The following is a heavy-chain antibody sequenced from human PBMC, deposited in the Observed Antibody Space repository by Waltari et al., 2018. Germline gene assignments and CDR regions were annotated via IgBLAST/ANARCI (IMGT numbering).Heavy chain of an antibody. J-gene: IGHJ2*01. Sequence: EVQLVESGGGLVQPGRSLRLSCAASGFTFADYARHWVRQAPGKGLEWFSGISWNSGSIGYADSVKGRFTISRDNAKNSLYLQMNSLRAEDMALYYCAKDSSSGWPHWYFDLWGRGTLVTVSS. CDR3: AKDSSSGWPHWYFDL. CDR1: GFTFADYA. V-gene: IGHV3-9*03. D-gene: IGHD6-19*01. CDR2: ISWNSGSI.